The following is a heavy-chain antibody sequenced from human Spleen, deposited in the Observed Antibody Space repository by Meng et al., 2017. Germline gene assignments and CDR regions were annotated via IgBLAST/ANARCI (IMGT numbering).Heavy chain of an antibody. J-gene: IGHJ1*01. Sequence: SETLSLTCSVSGVSISSTSYYWVWVRQPPGKGLEWIGSIHYSGSTYSNPSLKSRVTISVDKSKNQVSLKLSSVTAADTAVYYCASWGDYGDYASWGQGTLVTVSS. CDR2: IHYSGST. V-gene: IGHV4-39*07. D-gene: IGHD4-17*01. CDR1: GVSISSTSYY. CDR3: ASWGDYGDYAS.